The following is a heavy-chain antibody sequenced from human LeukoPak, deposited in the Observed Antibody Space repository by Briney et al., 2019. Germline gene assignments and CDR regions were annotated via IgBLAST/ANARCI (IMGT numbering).Heavy chain of an antibody. CDR2: ISSSSSYI. V-gene: IGHV3-21*01. Sequence: GGSLRLSCAASGFTFSSYSMNWVRQAPGKGLEWVSSISSSSSYIQYADSVKGRFTISRDNAKNSLFLQMNSLRDEDTAVYYCATNSDYRFEYWGQGTLVTVSS. CDR3: ATNSDYRFEY. J-gene: IGHJ4*02. D-gene: IGHD3-22*01. CDR1: GFTFSSYS.